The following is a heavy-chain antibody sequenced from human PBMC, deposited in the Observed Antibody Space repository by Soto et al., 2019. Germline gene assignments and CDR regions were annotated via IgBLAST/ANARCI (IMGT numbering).Heavy chain of an antibody. Sequence: GGSLRHSCAASGFTFSSYAMHWVRQAPGKGLEWVAVISYDGSNKYYADSVKGRFTISRDNSKNTLYLQMNSLRAEDTAVYYCAREGAMWLRSLSYDYWGQGTLVTVSS. CDR2: ISYDGSNK. V-gene: IGHV3-30-3*01. CDR3: AREGAMWLRSLSYDY. J-gene: IGHJ4*02. D-gene: IGHD5-12*01. CDR1: GFTFSSYA.